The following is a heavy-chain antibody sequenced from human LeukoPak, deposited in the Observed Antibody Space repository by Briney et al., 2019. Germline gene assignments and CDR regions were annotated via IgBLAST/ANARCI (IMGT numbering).Heavy chain of an antibody. CDR2: INHSGST. CDR3: ASERGRLTIFGVVTQPRYGMDV. CDR1: GGSISSSSYY. D-gene: IGHD3-3*01. J-gene: IGHJ6*02. Sequence: SETLSLTCTVSGGSISSSSYYWSWIRQPPGKGLEWIGEINHSGSTNYNPSLKSRVTISVDTSKNQFSLKLSSVTAADTAVYYCASERGRLTIFGVVTQPRYGMDVWGQGTTVTVSS. V-gene: IGHV4-39*07.